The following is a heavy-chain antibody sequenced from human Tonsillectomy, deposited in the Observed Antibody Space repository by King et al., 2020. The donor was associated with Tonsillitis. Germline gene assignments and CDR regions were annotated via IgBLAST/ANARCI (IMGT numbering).Heavy chain of an antibody. CDR1: GSSISSSYC. CDR2: VYHSGTT. D-gene: IGHD4-23*01. V-gene: IGHV4-38-2*01. J-gene: IGHJ6*02. CDR3: ARNPVGGNSIFYYGVDV. Sequence: QLQESGPGLVKPSETLSLSCAVSGSSISSSYCWAWIRQPPGKGLEWIGSVYHSGTTYYNPSLKSRVTISLDTSKNQFSLNLSSVTAADPAVYYCARNPVGGNSIFYYGVDVWGQGTTVTVSS.